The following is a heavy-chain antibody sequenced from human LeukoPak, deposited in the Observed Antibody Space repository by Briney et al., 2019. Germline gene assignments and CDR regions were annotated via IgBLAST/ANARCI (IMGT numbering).Heavy chain of an antibody. CDR2: IKPDGSES. CDR1: GITFGSHW. CDR3: ARGPTYGSRSDFLES. V-gene: IGHV3-7*01. D-gene: IGHD3-10*01. Sequence: GGSLRLSCTASGITFGSHWMSWVRQAAGKGLELVGYIKPDGSESYYVDSVKGRFTISTDNAKNSLYLQMNSLRVEDTAVYYCARGPTYGSRSDFLESWGLGTLVTVSS. J-gene: IGHJ4*02.